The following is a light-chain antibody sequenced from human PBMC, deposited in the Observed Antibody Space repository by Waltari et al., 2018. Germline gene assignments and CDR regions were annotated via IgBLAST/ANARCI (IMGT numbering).Light chain of an antibody. J-gene: IGKJ1*01. CDR3: MQGTHWPWT. Sequence: DVVMTQSPLSMPVTLGQPASISCRSSQSLVHSDGYTYLNWFHPRPGQSPRRLVYKVSKRDSGVPNRFRGRGSGTDFTLEISRVEAEDVGLYYCMQGTHWPWTFGQGTKVDIK. CDR2: KVS. V-gene: IGKV2-30*02. CDR1: QSLVHSDGYTY.